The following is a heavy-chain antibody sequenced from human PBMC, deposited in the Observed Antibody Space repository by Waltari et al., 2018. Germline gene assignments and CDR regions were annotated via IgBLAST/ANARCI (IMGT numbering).Heavy chain of an antibody. CDR2: IXSGGNT. V-gene: IGHV3-53*01. Sequence: VQLXESGAGXIQPGGSLRXHCSASGFTVTNNYINWVRQAQGKGLEXVSLIXSGGNTFYADXVRGRFTISRDSSKNTLXLQMNSLRXEXTAXYYCASSPKEGXWGQGTLVTVSS. J-gene: IGHJ4*02. CDR1: GFTVTNNY. CDR3: ASSPKEGX.